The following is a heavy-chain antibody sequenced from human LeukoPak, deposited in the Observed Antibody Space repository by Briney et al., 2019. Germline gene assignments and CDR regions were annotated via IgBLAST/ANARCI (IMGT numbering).Heavy chain of an antibody. J-gene: IGHJ5*02. D-gene: IGHD2/OR15-2a*01. CDR1: GGSISDYY. Sequence: SETLSLTCTVSGGSISDYYLAWIRQPAGKALEWIGRINTSGTTRYNPSLQGRVTLSMDSSNSQFSLHLTSVTAADTAVYYCARGLSHVYDFNWFDPWGQGILVTVSS. V-gene: IGHV4-4*07. CDR2: INTSGTT. CDR3: ARGLSHVYDFNWFDP.